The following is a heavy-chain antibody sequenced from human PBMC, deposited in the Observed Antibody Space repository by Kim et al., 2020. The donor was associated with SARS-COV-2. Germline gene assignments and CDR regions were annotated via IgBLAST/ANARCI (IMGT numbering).Heavy chain of an antibody. D-gene: IGHD6-6*01. CDR2: INPNTGGT. CDR3: ARAFSSSSLDFDF. J-gene: IGHJ4*02. CDR1: GYTFTDYY. Sequence: ASVKVSCKASGYTFTDYYMHWVRQAPGQGLEWMGRINPNTGGTNFAQRFQGRVTMTRDTSISTAYMELSRLTSDDTAVYYCARAFSSSSLDFDFWGQGTLVTVSS. V-gene: IGHV1-2*06.